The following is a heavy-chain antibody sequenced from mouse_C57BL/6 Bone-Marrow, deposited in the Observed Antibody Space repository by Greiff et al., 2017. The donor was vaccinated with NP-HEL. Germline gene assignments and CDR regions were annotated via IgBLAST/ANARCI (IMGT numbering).Heavy chain of an antibody. CDR1: GFNIKDDY. J-gene: IGHJ2*01. CDR3: TTEELDY. Sequence: EVQRVESGAELVRPGASVKLSCTASGFNIKDDYMHWVKQRPEQGLEWIGWIDPENGDTEYASKFQGKATITADTSSNTAYLQLSSLTSEDTAVYYCTTEELDYWGQGTTLTVSS. CDR2: IDPENGDT. V-gene: IGHV14-4*01.